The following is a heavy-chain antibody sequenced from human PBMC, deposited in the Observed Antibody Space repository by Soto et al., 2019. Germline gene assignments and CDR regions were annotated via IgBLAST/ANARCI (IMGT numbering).Heavy chain of an antibody. Sequence: SGPTLVNPTQTLTLTSSFSGFSLTTSGVGVGWIRQSPGKALEWLALIYWSGDEHYRPSLKSRLSIFKDTSKNHVVLIMTDMDPVDTATYYCARGLATLPVLAFDIWGQGTMVTVSS. J-gene: IGHJ3*02. CDR2: IYWSGDE. CDR3: ARGLATLPVLAFDI. V-gene: IGHV2-5*01. D-gene: IGHD6-6*01. CDR1: GFSLTTSGVG.